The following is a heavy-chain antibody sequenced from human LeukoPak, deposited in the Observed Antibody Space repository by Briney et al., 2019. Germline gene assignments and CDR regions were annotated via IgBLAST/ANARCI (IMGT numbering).Heavy chain of an antibody. Sequence: PSETLSLTCTVSGGSISRSPYYWAWIRQPPGKGLEWIGSVYHGGDTYYNPSLKSRATISVDTSKNQFYLRLRSVTAADTAVYYCARPGDSLAAHFDHWGQGTLVAVSS. J-gene: IGHJ4*02. V-gene: IGHV4-39*01. CDR2: VYHGGDT. D-gene: IGHD2-15*01. CDR1: GGSISRSPYY. CDR3: ARPGDSLAAHFDH.